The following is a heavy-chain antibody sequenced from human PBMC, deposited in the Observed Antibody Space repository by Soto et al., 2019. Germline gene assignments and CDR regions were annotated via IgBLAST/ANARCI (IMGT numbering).Heavy chain of an antibody. V-gene: IGHV4-61*01. Sequence: SETLSITCTVSGGSVSSGSYYWSWIRQPPGKGLEWIVYIYYTGSTNYSPSLKSRLTISVDTAKNHFSLKLTSVTAADTAVYYCAIQVARPTPDALDIWGPGTMVTV. J-gene: IGHJ3*02. CDR2: IYYTGST. D-gene: IGHD1-1*01. CDR3: AIQVARPTPDALDI. CDR1: GGSVSSGSYY.